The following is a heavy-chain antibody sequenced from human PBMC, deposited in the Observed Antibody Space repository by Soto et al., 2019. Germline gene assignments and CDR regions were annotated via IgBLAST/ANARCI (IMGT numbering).Heavy chain of an antibody. D-gene: IGHD5-12*01. CDR3: AKWSVVATRPHRSVD. V-gene: IGHV3-23*01. Sequence: GGSLRLSCAASGFTFSSYAMSWVRQAPGKGLEWVSAISGSGGSTYYADSVKGRFTISRDNSKNTLYLQMNSLRAEDTAVYYCAKWSVVATRPHRSVDWCQGTLVNVSS. CDR1: GFTFSSYA. CDR2: ISGSGGST. J-gene: IGHJ4*02.